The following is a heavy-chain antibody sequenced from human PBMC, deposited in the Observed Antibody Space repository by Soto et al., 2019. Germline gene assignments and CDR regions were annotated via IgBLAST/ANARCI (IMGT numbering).Heavy chain of an antibody. Sequence: PSETLSLTCTVSGGSITRGGYYWSWIRQHPGKGLEWIGYIYNSGTTYYNPSLKSRVTKSVNTSKNQFPLKLASVTGADTAVYYCARVPALWGQGTLVTVSS. V-gene: IGHV4-31*03. J-gene: IGHJ4*02. CDR3: ARVPAL. CDR1: GGSITRGGYY. CDR2: IYNSGTT.